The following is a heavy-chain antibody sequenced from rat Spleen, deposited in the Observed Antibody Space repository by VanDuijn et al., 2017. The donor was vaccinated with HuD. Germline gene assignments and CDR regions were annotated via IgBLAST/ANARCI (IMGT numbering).Heavy chain of an antibody. J-gene: IGHJ2*01. CDR2: ISPSGGST. D-gene: IGHD4-3*01. Sequence: EVQLVESGGDLVQPGRSLQLSCAASGFTFINYGMPWIRQAPTKVLAWVDSISPSGGSTYYRDSVKGRFTISRDNAKSTLYLQMDSLRSEDTATYYCATDGIRGVYYFDYWGQGVMVTVSS. CDR3: ATDGIRGVYYFDY. V-gene: IGHV5-19*01. CDR1: GFTFINYG.